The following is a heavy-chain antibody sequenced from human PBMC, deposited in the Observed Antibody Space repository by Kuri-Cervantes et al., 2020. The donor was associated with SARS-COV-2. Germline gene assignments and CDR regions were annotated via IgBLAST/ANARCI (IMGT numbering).Heavy chain of an antibody. CDR2: INHSGST. CDR3: ARVSRSVAPRTWFDP. V-gene: IGHV4-34*01. D-gene: IGHD2/OR15-2a*01. Sequence: SQTLSLTCAVYGGSFSGYYWSWIRQPPGKGLEWIGEINHSGSTNYNPSLKSRVTISVDTSKNQFSLKLSFVTAADTAVYYCARVSRSVAPRTWFDPWGQGTLVTVSS. J-gene: IGHJ5*02. CDR1: GGSFSGYY.